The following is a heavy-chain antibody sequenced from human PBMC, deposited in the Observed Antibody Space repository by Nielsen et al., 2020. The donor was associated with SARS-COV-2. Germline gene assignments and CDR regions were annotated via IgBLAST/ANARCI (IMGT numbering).Heavy chain of an antibody. V-gene: IGHV3-48*02. CDR2: ISSSSSTI. J-gene: IGHJ6*02. CDR1: GFTFSSYS. D-gene: IGHD2-21*02. CDR3: ARGPIGDCYFCYYYGMDV. Sequence: GGSLRLSCAASGFTFSSYSMNWVRQAPGKGLEWVSYISSSSSTIYYADSVKGRFTISRDNAKNSLYLQMNSLRDEDTAVYYCARGPIGDCYFCYYYGMDVWGQGTTVTVSS.